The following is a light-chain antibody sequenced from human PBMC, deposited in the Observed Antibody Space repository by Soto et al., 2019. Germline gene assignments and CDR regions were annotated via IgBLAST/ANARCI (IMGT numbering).Light chain of an antibody. J-gene: IGKJ1*01. CDR2: DTS. CDR3: QKYGRSPG. CDR1: QSIVNRY. Sequence: VLTQSPGTLSLSPGERATLSCRASQSIVNRYLAWYQQKPGQAPRLLIYDTSSRATGIPDRFSGSGSRTDFTLPISRLEPEDFAVYYCQKYGRSPGFGQGTKVEIK. V-gene: IGKV3-20*01.